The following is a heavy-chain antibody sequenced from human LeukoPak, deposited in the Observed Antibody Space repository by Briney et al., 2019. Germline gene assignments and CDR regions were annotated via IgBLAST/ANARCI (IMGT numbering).Heavy chain of an antibody. CDR2: FAPEDGDT. V-gene: IGHV1-24*01. CDR1: GYTLTESS. J-gene: IGHJ4*02. D-gene: IGHD2-8*01. CDR3: AKASKMVYVDY. Sequence: ASVKVSCKVSGYTLTESSMPLVRQAPGQGHVWMGVFAPEDGDTIYAQKFQGRVTMTEDTSTDTVYMELSSLRAEDTALYYCAKASKMVYVDYWGQGTLVTVSS.